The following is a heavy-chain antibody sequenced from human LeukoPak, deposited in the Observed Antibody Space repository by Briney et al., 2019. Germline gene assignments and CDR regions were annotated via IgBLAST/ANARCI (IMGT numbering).Heavy chain of an antibody. CDR1: GFTFSSYS. J-gene: IGHJ3*02. D-gene: IGHD2-2*01. Sequence: GGSLRLSCAASGFTFSSYSMNWVRQAPGKGLEWVSSISSSSSYIYYADSVKGRFTISRDNAKNSLYLQMNSLRAEDTAVYYCARDTPGTADDAFDIWGQGTMVTVSS. CDR2: ISSSSSYI. V-gene: IGHV3-21*01. CDR3: ARDTPGTADDAFDI.